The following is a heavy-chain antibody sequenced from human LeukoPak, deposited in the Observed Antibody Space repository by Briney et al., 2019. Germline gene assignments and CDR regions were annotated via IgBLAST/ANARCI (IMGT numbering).Heavy chain of an antibody. D-gene: IGHD4-17*01. CDR1: GFTFSSYA. V-gene: IGHV3-23*01. CDR2: TSASGGST. Sequence: GGSLRLSCAASGFTFSSYAMSWVRQAPGKGLEWVSGTSASGGSTYYADSVKGRFTISRDNSKNTLYLQMNSLRAEDTAVYYCAKDRGDGVGAFDIWGQGTMVTVSS. J-gene: IGHJ3*02. CDR3: AKDRGDGVGAFDI.